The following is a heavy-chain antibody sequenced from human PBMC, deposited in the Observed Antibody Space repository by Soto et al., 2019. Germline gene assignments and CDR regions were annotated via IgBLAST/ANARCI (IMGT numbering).Heavy chain of an antibody. CDR3: ARHVPAAGYYYGMDV. D-gene: IGHD2-2*01. CDR1: GGTFSSYA. CDR2: IIPICGTA. Sequence: QVQLVQSGAEVKKPGSSVKVSCKASGGTFSSYAISWVRQAPGQGLEWMGGIIPICGTANYAQKFQGRVPISAAESTSTAYMELSTLRSEDTAVYYCARHVPAAGYYYGMDVWGQGTTVTVSS. J-gene: IGHJ6*02. V-gene: IGHV1-69*12.